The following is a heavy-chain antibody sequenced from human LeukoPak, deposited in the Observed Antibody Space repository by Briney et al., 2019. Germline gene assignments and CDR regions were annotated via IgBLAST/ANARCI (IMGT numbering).Heavy chain of an antibody. Sequence: PGGSLRLSCAASGFTFSSYAMNWVRQAPGKGLEWVAVISGSGGSTYYADSVKGRFTISRDNSKNTLYLQMTSLRAEDTAVYYCASRYAVHYYFDYWGQGTLVTVSS. CDR1: GFTFSSYA. V-gene: IGHV3-23*01. D-gene: IGHD1-1*01. CDR2: ISGSGGST. CDR3: ASRYAVHYYFDY. J-gene: IGHJ4*02.